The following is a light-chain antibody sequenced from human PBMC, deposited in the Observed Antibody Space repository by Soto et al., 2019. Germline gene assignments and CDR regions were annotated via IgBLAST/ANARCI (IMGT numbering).Light chain of an antibody. CDR3: QQYYSTPLT. V-gene: IGKV4-1*01. CDR2: WAS. CDR1: QSVLYSSNHQNY. Sequence: DIVMTQSPDSLAVSLGERATINCKSSQSVLYSSNHQNYLAWYQQKPGQPPQLLIYWASTRESGVPDRFSGSGSATDFTLTITSVQAEDVAIYYCQQYYSTPLTFGGGTKVDI. J-gene: IGKJ4*01.